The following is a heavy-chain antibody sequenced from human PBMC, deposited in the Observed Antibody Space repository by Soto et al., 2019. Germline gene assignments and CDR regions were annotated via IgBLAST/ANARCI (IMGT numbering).Heavy chain of an antibody. CDR2: ISWNSGSI. V-gene: IGHV3-9*01. CDR3: AKGLDILVVPALVLTFMGVGGMDV. J-gene: IGHJ6*02. Sequence: EVQLVESGGGLVQPGRSLRLSCAASGFTFDDYAMHLVRQAPGKGLEWVSGISWNSGSIGYADSVKGRFTISRDNAKNSLYLQMNRLRAEDTALYYCAKGLDILVVPALVLTFMGVGGMDVWSQETTVTVSS. CDR1: GFTFDDYA. D-gene: IGHD2-2*03.